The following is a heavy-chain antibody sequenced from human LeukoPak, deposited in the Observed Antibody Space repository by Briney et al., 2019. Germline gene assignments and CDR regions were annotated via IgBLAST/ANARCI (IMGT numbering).Heavy chain of an antibody. D-gene: IGHD6-19*01. Sequence: GGSLRLSCAASGFTFSSYWMHWVRQAPGKGLVWVSRIDSDGRGTTYADSVKGRFTISRDNSKNTLYLQMNSLRAEDTAVYYCARENGIAVAGGAFDIWGQGTMVTVSS. CDR2: IDSDGRGT. V-gene: IGHV3-74*01. CDR3: ARENGIAVAGGAFDI. J-gene: IGHJ3*02. CDR1: GFTFSSYW.